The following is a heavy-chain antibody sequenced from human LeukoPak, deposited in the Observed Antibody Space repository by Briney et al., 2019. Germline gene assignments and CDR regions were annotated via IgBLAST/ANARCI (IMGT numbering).Heavy chain of an antibody. CDR2: MTGSGGST. Sequence: GGSLRLSCAASGFTFTSYAMSWVRQAPGKGLEWVSAMTGSGGSTYYADSVKGRFTISRDNSKNTLCLQMNSLRAEDTAVYYCAKSPTLSSGSYRLDYWGQGTLVTVSS. J-gene: IGHJ4*02. CDR3: AKSPTLSSGSYRLDY. D-gene: IGHD1-26*01. CDR1: GFTFTSYA. V-gene: IGHV3-23*01.